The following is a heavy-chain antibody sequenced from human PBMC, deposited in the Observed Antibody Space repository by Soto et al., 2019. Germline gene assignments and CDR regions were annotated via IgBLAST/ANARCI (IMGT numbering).Heavy chain of an antibody. CDR1: GGSISSSSYY. J-gene: IGHJ2*01. Sequence: QLQLQESGPGLVKPSETLSLTCIVSGGSISSSSYYWGWIRQPPGKGLEWIGSIYYSGSTYYNPSLKSRVTISVDTSKNQFSLKLSSVTAADTAVYYCARHRSGARLNWYFDLWGRGTLVTVSS. CDR2: IYYSGST. CDR3: ARHRSGARLNWYFDL. D-gene: IGHD6-6*01. V-gene: IGHV4-39*01.